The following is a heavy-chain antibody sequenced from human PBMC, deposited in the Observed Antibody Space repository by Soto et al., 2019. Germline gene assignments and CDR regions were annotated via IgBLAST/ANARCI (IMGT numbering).Heavy chain of an antibody. V-gene: IGHV5-51*01. D-gene: IGHD1-26*01. J-gene: IGHJ4*02. CDR1: RDRLTSYW. Sequence: GGALKLPWTVPRDRLTSYWTGAERHMPEKGLECMGTIYSGDSETRHSPSFQGQVTLSVDNSITTAYVQWSGLRASDSGIYYCARRRNRVGGPFDYWVQGTLVTVSS. CDR3: ARRRNRVGGPFDY. CDR2: IYSGDSET.